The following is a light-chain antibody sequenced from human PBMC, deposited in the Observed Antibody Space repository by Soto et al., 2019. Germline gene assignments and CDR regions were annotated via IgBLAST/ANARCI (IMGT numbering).Light chain of an antibody. CDR1: SSNIGSNH. J-gene: IGLJ2*01. V-gene: IGLV1-47*01. CDR2: RSD. CDR3: SARDDSLSGVV. Sequence: QSVLTQPPSTSGTPGQRVTIYCSGSSSNIGSNHVYWYQQFPGMAPKLLMYRSDQRPTGVPDRFSGSKSGTSASLAISGLRSDDEADYYCSARDDSLSGVVFGGGTQLTVL.